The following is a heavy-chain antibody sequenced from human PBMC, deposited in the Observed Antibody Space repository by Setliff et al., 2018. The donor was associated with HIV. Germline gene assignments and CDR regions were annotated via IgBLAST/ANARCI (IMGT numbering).Heavy chain of an antibody. D-gene: IGHD1-26*01. Sequence: AGGSLRLSCAASGFRFRSYWMSWVRQAPGKGLESVANVKQDGTETLYVDSVKGRFTISRDNANNLVYLQMNSLSVEDTAVYFCARWGSGSYERVFDYWGQGMLVTVSS. J-gene: IGHJ4*02. V-gene: IGHV3-7*01. CDR1: GFRFRSYW. CDR2: VKQDGTET. CDR3: ARWGSGSYERVFDY.